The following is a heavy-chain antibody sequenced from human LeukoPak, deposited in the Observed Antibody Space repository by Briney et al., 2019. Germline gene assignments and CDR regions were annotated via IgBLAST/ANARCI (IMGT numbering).Heavy chain of an antibody. CDR2: INPYNGGT. CDR1: GYTFGDYF. Sequence: ASVKVSCKASGYTFGDYFIHWVRQAPGRGLEWMGRINPYNGGTTYAQSFQGRVTLTRDTSITTVYLELTGLRSDDTAVYYCASLQGGNSDWLDPWGQGTLVTVSS. D-gene: IGHD4-23*01. J-gene: IGHJ5*02. V-gene: IGHV1-2*06. CDR3: ASLQGGNSDWLDP.